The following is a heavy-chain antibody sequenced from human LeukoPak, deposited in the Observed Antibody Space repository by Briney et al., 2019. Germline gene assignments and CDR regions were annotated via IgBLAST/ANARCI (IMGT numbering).Heavy chain of an antibody. J-gene: IGHJ4*02. Sequence: GGSLRLSCAASGFSFSSYGIYWVRQAPGKGLEWVASIRGSGDDSTYYADSVKGRFSISRDNAKNTLYLQMNSLRVEDTAVYYCARGRPHGNDYWGQGTLVTVSS. D-gene: IGHD4-23*01. CDR2: IRGSGDDST. CDR3: ARGRPHGNDY. CDR1: GFSFSSYG. V-gene: IGHV3-NL1*01.